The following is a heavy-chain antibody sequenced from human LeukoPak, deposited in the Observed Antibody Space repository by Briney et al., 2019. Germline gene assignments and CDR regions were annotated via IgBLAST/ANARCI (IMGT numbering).Heavy chain of an antibody. CDR3: ARGLYDSSGYYTTGGDY. Sequence: ASVKVSCKASGYTFTSYGINWVRQATGQGLEWMGWMNPNSGNTGYAQKFQGRVTITRNTSISTAYMELSSLRSEDTAVYYCARGLYDSSGYYTTGGDYWGQGTLVTVSS. J-gene: IGHJ4*02. CDR2: MNPNSGNT. V-gene: IGHV1-8*03. D-gene: IGHD3-22*01. CDR1: GYTFTSYG.